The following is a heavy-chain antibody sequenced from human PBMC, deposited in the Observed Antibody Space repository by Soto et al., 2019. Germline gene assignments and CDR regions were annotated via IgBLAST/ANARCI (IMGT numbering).Heavy chain of an antibody. CDR1: GGSISSGGYS. V-gene: IGHV4-30-2*01. Sequence: PSETLSLTCAVSGGSISSGGYSWSWIRQPPGKGLEWIGYIYHSGSTYYNPSLKSRVTISVDRSKNQFSLKLSSVTAADTAVYYCARFGIAAAGIPLGFDYWGQGTLVTVSS. CDR2: IYHSGST. CDR3: ARFGIAAAGIPLGFDY. D-gene: IGHD6-13*01. J-gene: IGHJ4*02.